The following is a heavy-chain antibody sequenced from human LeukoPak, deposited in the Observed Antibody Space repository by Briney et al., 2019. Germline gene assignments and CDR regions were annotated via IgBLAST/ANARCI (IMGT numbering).Heavy chain of an antibody. D-gene: IGHD6-19*01. J-gene: IGHJ3*02. Sequence: GESLKISCKGFGYNFATYSIAWVRQMPGKGLEWMGIIYPGDSDSRYSPSFQGQVTISADKSITTAYLQWSSLKASDTAMYYCARPASSGQGALDIWGQGTVVTVSS. CDR2: IYPGDSDS. CDR1: GYNFATYS. V-gene: IGHV5-51*01. CDR3: ARPASSGQGALDI.